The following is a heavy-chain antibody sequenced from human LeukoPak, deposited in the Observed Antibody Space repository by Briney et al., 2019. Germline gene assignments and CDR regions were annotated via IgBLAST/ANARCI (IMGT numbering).Heavy chain of an antibody. V-gene: IGHV3-30*18. CDR3: AKSHANSGTYHSFFDY. J-gene: IGHJ4*02. Sequence: PGGSLRLSCAASGFTFSNYGMHWVRQAPGKGLEWVALISYDGSDAYYADSVKGRFTISRDNSKNTLFLQMISLRPDDTAVYYCAKSHANSGTYHSFFDYWGQGTLVTVSS. D-gene: IGHD1-26*01. CDR1: GFTFSNYG. CDR2: ISYDGSDA.